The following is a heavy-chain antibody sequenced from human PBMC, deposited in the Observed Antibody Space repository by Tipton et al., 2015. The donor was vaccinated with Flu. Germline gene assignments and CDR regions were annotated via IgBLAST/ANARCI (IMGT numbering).Heavy chain of an antibody. CDR2: VYYSGST. CDR3: ARGYFRELDY. J-gene: IGHJ4*02. Sequence: TLSLTCTVSGGSISSYYWTWIRQTPGKGLEWMGYVYYSGSTNYNPSLKSRVTISVDTSKNQFSLKLSSVTAADTAVYYCARGYFRELDYWGQGTLVTVFS. D-gene: IGHD3-10*01. V-gene: IGHV4-59*01. CDR1: GGSISSYY.